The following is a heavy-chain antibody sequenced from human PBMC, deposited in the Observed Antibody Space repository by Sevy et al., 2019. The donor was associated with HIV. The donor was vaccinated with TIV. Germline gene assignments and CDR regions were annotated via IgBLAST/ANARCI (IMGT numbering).Heavy chain of an antibody. V-gene: IGHV4-30-4*01. CDR3: ASPTGGAFDF. CDR2: IYHTGNA. Sequence: SETLSLTCTVSGGSISSGDYYWTWIRQPPGKGLEWIGCIYHTGNAYYNPSLKSRVTISLDTSKNQFSLQLTSVTAADTAMYYCASPTGGAFDFSGQGTLVTVSS. J-gene: IGHJ3*01. CDR1: GGSISSGDYY.